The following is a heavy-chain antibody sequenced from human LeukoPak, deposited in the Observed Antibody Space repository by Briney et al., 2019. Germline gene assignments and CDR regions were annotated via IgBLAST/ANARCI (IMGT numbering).Heavy chain of an antibody. D-gene: IGHD6-13*01. V-gene: IGHV1-2*02. J-gene: IGHJ5*02. CDR2: INPNSGGT. Sequence: INPNSGGTNYAQKFQGRVTMTRDTSISTAYMELSRLRSDDTAVYYCARTSSSWYQNWFDPWGQGTLVTVSS. CDR3: ARTSSSWYQNWFDP.